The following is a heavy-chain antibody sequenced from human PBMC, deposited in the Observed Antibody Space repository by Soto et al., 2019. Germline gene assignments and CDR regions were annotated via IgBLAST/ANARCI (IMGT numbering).Heavy chain of an antibody. D-gene: IGHD2-15*01. V-gene: IGHV1-46*01. CDR3: ARDPSSVGAARHEYFQH. J-gene: IGHJ1*01. Sequence: ASVKVSCKTSGYTFTSYDMHWVRQAPGQGREWMGIINPSGGSTSYAQKFQGRVTMTRDTSTSTVYMELSSLGSEDTAVYYCARDPSSVGAARHEYFQHWGQGTLDTVSS. CDR1: GYTFTSYD. CDR2: INPSGGST.